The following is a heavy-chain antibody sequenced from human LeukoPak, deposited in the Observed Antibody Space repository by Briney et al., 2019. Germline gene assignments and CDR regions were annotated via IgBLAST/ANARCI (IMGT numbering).Heavy chain of an antibody. CDR3: ARAWVYDFWTGYFDL. V-gene: IGHV3-20*04. CDR2: ITWYGGST. CDR1: GFTFSSYA. D-gene: IGHD3/OR15-3a*01. Sequence: GGSLRLSCAASGFTFSSYAMICLPQAPGKGLEWVSGITWYGGSTDYADSVKGRFPIARDNAKNSLYLQMNSLRAEDTALYYCARAWVYDFWTGYFDLWGRGTLVTVSS. J-gene: IGHJ2*01.